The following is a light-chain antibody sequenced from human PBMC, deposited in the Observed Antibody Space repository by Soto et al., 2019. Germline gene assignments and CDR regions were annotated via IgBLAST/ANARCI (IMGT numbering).Light chain of an antibody. CDR2: DAS. V-gene: IGKV1-33*01. CDR3: QQFHDLPFT. Sequence: DIQMTQSPSSLSASVGDRVTITCQASQDITKSLNWFQQKPGKAPALLIYDASNLETGVPSNFSGSGSGTDFTFTISSLQPEHSATYYCQQFHDLPFTFGPGTKVELK. CDR1: QDITKS. J-gene: IGKJ3*01.